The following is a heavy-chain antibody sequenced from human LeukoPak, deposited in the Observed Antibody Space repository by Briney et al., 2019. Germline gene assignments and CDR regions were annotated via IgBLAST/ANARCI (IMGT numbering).Heavy chain of an antibody. D-gene: IGHD4-17*01. CDR3: ARRPRRTTVTTFDY. Sequence: SQTLSLTCTVSGGSISSGDYYWSWIRQPPGKGLEWFGYIYYSGSTYYNPSLKSRVTISVDTSKNQFSLKLSSVTAADTAVYYCARRPRRTTVTTFDYWGQGTLVTVSS. J-gene: IGHJ4*02. CDR2: IYYSGST. V-gene: IGHV4-30-4*01. CDR1: GGSISSGDYY.